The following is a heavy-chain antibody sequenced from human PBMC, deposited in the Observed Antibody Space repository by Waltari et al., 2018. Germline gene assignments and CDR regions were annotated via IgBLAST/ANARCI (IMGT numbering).Heavy chain of an antibody. CDR2: IYSGGRT. CDR1: KFTVTKHA. V-gene: IGHV3-23*03. J-gene: IGHJ3*01. Sequence: EVQLLESGGGLVQPGGSLRLSCAASKFTVTKHAMSWVRQAPGKGREWVSVIYSGGRTDFGDSVKGRFTMSRDDSKNTVYLQMNSLRPEDTALYYCARFGLALDLWGQGTMVTVSS. CDR3: ARFGLALDL. D-gene: IGHD3-16*01.